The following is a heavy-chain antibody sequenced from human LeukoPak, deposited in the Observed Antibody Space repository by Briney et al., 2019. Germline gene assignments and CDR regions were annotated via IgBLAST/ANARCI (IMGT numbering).Heavy chain of an antibody. J-gene: IGHJ4*02. CDR1: GGTFSSYA. D-gene: IGHD6-19*01. V-gene: IGHV1-69*06. CDR3: ASRGGIAVAGLYYFDY. Sequence: ASVKVSFKASGGTFSSYAISWVRQAPGQGLEWMGGIIPIFGTANYAQKFQGRVTITAGKSTSTAYMELSSLRSEDTAVYYCASRGGIAVAGLYYFDYWGQGTLVTVSS. CDR2: IIPIFGTA.